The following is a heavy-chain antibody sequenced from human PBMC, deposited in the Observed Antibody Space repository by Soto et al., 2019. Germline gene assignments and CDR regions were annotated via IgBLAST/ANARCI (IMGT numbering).Heavy chain of an antibody. D-gene: IGHD3-9*01. Sequence: ASVKVSCKASRYTFTSYGISWVRQAPGQGLEWMGWISAYNGNTNYAQKLQGRVTMTTDTSTSTAYMELRSLRSDDTAVYYCARKPDFDWLPPYFDYWGQGTLVTVSS. CDR3: ARKPDFDWLPPYFDY. V-gene: IGHV1-18*01. CDR2: ISAYNGNT. J-gene: IGHJ4*02. CDR1: RYTFTSYG.